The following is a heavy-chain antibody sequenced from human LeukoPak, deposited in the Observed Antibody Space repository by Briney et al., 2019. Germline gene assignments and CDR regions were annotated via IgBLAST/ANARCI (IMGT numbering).Heavy chain of an antibody. J-gene: IGHJ6*03. Sequence: ASVKVSCKASGYSFSTYDINWVRQAPGQGLEWMGWISAYNGNTNYAQKLQGRVTMTTDTSTSTAYMELRSLRSDDTAVYYCARVYSSGWPYYYYYYMDVWGKGTTVTISS. V-gene: IGHV1-18*01. CDR3: ARVYSSGWPYYYYYYMDV. CDR2: ISAYNGNT. CDR1: GYSFSTYD. D-gene: IGHD6-19*01.